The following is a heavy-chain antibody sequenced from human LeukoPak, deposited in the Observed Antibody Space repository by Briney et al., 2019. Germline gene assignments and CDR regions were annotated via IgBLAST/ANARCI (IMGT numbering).Heavy chain of an antibody. Sequence: PGRSLRLSCAASGFTFSSYGMHWVRQAPGKGLEWVAVISYDGSNKYCADSVKGRFTISRDNSKNTLYLQMNSLRAEDTAVYYCAGGLLGATTSYFDYWGQGTLVTVSS. CDR3: AGGLLGATTSYFDY. J-gene: IGHJ4*02. CDR2: ISYDGSNK. V-gene: IGHV3-30*03. CDR1: GFTFSSYG. D-gene: IGHD1-26*01.